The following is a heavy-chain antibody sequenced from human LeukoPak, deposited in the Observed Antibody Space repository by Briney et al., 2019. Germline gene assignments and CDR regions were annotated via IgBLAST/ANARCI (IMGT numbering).Heavy chain of an antibody. CDR2: ISYSGST. CDR3: ARPGIAATGAFDC. D-gene: IGHD6-13*01. V-gene: IGHV4-59*08. CDR1: GGSISSYY. J-gene: IGHJ4*02. Sequence: PSETLSLTCTVSGGSISSYYWSWIRQPPGKGLEWIGYISYSGSTNYNPSLKSRVTISVDTSMNQFSLNLTSVTAADTAVYFCARPGIAATGAFDCWGQGTLVTVSS.